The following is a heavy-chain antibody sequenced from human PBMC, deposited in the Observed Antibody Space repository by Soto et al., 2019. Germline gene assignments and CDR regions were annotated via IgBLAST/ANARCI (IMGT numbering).Heavy chain of an antibody. CDR2: IYYSGST. CDR3: VGVGRDLVPYCSSTSCQTDAFDI. V-gene: IGHV4-31*03. CDR1: GGSISSGGYY. J-gene: IGHJ3*02. D-gene: IGHD2-2*01. Sequence: QVQLQESGPGLVKPSQTLSLTCTVSGGSISSGGYYWSWIRQHPGKGLEWIGYIYYSGSTYYNPSLKSRVTISVDTSKNQFSLKLSSVTAADTAVYYCVGVGRDLVPYCSSTSCQTDAFDIWGQGTMVTVSS.